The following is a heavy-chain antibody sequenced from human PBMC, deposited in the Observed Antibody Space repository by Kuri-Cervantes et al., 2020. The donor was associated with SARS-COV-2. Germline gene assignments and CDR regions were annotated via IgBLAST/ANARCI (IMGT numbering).Heavy chain of an antibody. J-gene: IGHJ5*02. CDR3: ARDLAAVAGGGWFDP. CDR2: ISSSSSYI. D-gene: IGHD6-19*01. V-gene: IGHV3-21*01. CDR1: GFTFSSYS. Sequence: GGSVRLWCAASGFTFSSYSMNWVRQAPGKGLEWVSSISSSSSYIYYADSVKGRFTISRDNSKNTLYLQMNSLRAEDTAVYYCARDLAAVAGGGWFDPWGQGTLVTVSS.